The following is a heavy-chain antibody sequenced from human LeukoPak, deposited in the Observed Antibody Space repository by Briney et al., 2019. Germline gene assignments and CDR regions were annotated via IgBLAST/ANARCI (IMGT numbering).Heavy chain of an antibody. Sequence: GGSLRLSCVASGITFSNYAVSWVRQAPEKGLEWVSVISGSGDATYYADSVKGRFTISRDNSKNTLYLQMNSLRAEDTAVYYCAKSPRDGYNLFDYWGQGTLVTVSS. CDR3: AKSPRDGYNLFDY. J-gene: IGHJ4*02. CDR1: GITFSNYA. D-gene: IGHD5-24*01. V-gene: IGHV3-23*01. CDR2: ISGSGDAT.